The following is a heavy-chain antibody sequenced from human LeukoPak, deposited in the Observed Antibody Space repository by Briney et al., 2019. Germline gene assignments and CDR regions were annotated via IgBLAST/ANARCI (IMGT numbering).Heavy chain of an antibody. CDR1: GFPFITYS. J-gene: IGHJ6*03. Sequence: RGSLRLSCAASGFPFITYSMNWVRQAPGKGLEWISYISGSGDTIYYADSVKGRFTISRDNSKNTLYLQMNSLRAEDTAVYYCAKDLSGSGSASDYYYYMDVWGKGTTVTVSS. CDR2: ISGSGDTI. V-gene: IGHV3-48*01. CDR3: AKDLSGSGSASDYYYYMDV. D-gene: IGHD3-10*01.